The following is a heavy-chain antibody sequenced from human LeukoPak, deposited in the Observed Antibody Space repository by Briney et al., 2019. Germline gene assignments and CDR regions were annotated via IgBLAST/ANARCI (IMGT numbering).Heavy chain of an antibody. Sequence: PGGSLRLSCAASGFTFSTYWMSWVRQAPGKGLEWVANINPGGSDKYYVDSVRGRFTISRDNAENSLYLQVNSLRAEDTAVYYCTRDNNILFDYWGQGTLVTVSS. V-gene: IGHV3-7*01. CDR1: GFTFSTYW. J-gene: IGHJ4*02. CDR3: TRDNNILFDY. D-gene: IGHD1-14*01. CDR2: INPGGSDK.